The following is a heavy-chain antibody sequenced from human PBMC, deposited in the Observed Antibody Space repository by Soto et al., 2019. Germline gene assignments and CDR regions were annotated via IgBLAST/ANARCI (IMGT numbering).Heavy chain of an antibody. CDR1: GYTFTSYG. D-gene: IGHD2-2*01. J-gene: IGHJ2*01. Sequence: QVQLVQSGAEVKKPGASVKVSCKASGYTFTSYGISWVRQAPGQGLEWMGWISAYNGNTNYEQKLQGRVTMTTDTSARTAYMELSSLRSDDTAVYYCARIVPVIVVEPAAHWYFDLWGRGTLVTVSS. CDR2: ISAYNGNT. CDR3: ARIVPVIVVEPAAHWYFDL. V-gene: IGHV1-18*04.